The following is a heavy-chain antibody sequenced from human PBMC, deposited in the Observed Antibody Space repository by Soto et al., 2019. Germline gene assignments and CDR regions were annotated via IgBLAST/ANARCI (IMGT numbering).Heavy chain of an antibody. CDR2: IGTAGDT. J-gene: IGHJ4*02. V-gene: IGHV3-13*04. D-gene: IGHD5-12*01. Sequence: PGGSLRLSCAASGFTFSSYDMHWVRQATGKGLEWVSAIGTAGDTYYPGSVKGRFTISRDNAKNSLYLEMNSLRSEDTALYYCAKDHDEDFGYDLDYFNYWGRGTLVTVSS. CDR1: GFTFSSYD. CDR3: AKDHDEDFGYDLDYFNY.